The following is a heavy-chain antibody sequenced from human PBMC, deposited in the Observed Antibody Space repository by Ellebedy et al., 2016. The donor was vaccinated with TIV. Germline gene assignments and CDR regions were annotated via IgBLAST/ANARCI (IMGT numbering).Heavy chain of an antibody. D-gene: IGHD3-10*01. CDR3: AGLWFGDSPRDNSDY. V-gene: IGHV3-30*02. J-gene: IGHJ4*02. Sequence: GESLNISCAASGFTFSAYGMHWVRPAPGKGLERVTYIRYDGSNTYYADSVKGRFTISRDNSKNTLFLEMNSLRAEDTAIYYCAGLWFGDSPRDNSDYWGRGTLVTVSS. CDR2: IRYDGSNT. CDR1: GFTFSAYG.